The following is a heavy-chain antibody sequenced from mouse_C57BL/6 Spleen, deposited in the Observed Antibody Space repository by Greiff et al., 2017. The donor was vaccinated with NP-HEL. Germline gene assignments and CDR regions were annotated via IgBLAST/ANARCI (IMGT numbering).Heavy chain of an antibody. V-gene: IGHV1-64*01. D-gene: IGHD1-1*01. CDR1: GYTFTSYW. CDR3: ARCPYYYGRAMDY. CDR2: IHPNSGST. J-gene: IGHJ4*01. Sequence: QVQLQQPGAELVKPGASVKLSCKASGYTFTSYWMHWVKQRPGQGLEWIGMIHPNSGSTNYNEKFKSKATLTVDKSSSTAYMQLSSLTSEDSAVYYCARCPYYYGRAMDYWGQGTSGTVSS.